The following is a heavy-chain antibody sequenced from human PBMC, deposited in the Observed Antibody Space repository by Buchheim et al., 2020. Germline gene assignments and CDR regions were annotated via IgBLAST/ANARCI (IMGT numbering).Heavy chain of an antibody. Sequence: QVQLVESGGGVVQPGRSLRLSCAASGFTFSSYVMHWVRQAPGTGLEWVAVITYDGSNKYYADSVKGRFTXSRDNSKNTLYLQMNSLRADDTAVYYCAKLLRYYYYYGMDVWGQGTT. CDR1: GFTFSSYV. CDR2: ITYDGSNK. J-gene: IGHJ6*02. CDR3: AKLLRYYYYYGMDV. D-gene: IGHD2-15*01. V-gene: IGHV3-30*18.